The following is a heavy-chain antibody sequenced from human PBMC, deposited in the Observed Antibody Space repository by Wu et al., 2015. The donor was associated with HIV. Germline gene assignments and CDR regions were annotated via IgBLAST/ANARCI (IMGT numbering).Heavy chain of an antibody. D-gene: IGHD5-12*01. J-gene: IGHJ6*02. V-gene: IGHV1-69*05. CDR3: ARNTDSVATSLYSLGV. Sequence: QVQLVQSGAEMKKPGSSVKVSCKTSGGIFSSSAIAWVRQAPGQGLEWMGGINPLFGTTKLAQKFQGRLTITTDELTTTAYMELSSLKSEDTAVYYCARNTDSVATSLYSLGVWGQGTVVTVSS. CDR2: INPLFGTT. CDR1: GGIFSSSA.